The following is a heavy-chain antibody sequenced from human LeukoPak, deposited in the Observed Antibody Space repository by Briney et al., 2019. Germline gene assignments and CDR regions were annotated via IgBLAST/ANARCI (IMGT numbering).Heavy chain of an antibody. Sequence: PSQTLSLTCTVSGGSISSGGYYWSWIRQHPGKGLEWIGYIYYSGSTYYNPSLKSRVTISVDTSKNQFSLKLSSVTAADTAVYYCVRANYDILTGYYFASHYFDYWGQGTLVTVSS. CDR3: VRANYDILTGYYFASHYFDY. D-gene: IGHD3-9*01. CDR2: IYYSGST. V-gene: IGHV4-31*03. J-gene: IGHJ4*02. CDR1: GGSISSGGYY.